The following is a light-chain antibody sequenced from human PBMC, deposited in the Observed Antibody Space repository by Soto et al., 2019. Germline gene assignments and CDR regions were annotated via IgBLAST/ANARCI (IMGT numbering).Light chain of an antibody. CDR2: RAS. Sequence: DIQLTQSPSFLSASVGYRFTITCRASQGISSYLAWYQQKPGKAPKLLIYRASSLESGAPSRFSGSGSGTEFTLTISSLQTDDFSTYYRQQYHSYWTFGQGTTVDIK. J-gene: IGKJ1*01. CDR1: QGISSY. CDR3: QQYHSYWT. V-gene: IGKV1-9*01.